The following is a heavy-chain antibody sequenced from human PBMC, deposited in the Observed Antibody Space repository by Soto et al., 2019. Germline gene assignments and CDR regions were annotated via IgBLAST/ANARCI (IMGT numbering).Heavy chain of an antibody. J-gene: IGHJ4*02. CDR3: ERAHWGEGNFDY. D-gene: IGHD3-16*01. Sequence: DSVKVSCKASGYTFTSYAMHWVRQAPGQRLEWMGWINAGNGNTKYSQKFQGRVTITRDTSASKAYMELRSLRSDDTAVYYGERAHWGEGNFDYWGQETLVTVSS. CDR1: GYTFTSYA. V-gene: IGHV1-3*01. CDR2: INAGNGNT.